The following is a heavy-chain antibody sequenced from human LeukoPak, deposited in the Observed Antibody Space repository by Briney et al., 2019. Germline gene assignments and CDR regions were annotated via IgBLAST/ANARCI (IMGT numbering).Heavy chain of an antibody. CDR3: ARGKVVTMVRGVIITYFDY. V-gene: IGHV1-46*01. J-gene: IGHJ4*02. D-gene: IGHD3-10*01. Sequence: GASVKVSCKASGYSFTRYFIHWVRQAPGQGLEWMGIIIPSDGSTSYAQKFHGRVTMTRDTSTSTVYMELSSLRSEDTAVYYCARGKVVTMVRGVIITYFDYWGQGTLVTVSS. CDR1: GYSFTRYF. CDR2: IIPSDGST.